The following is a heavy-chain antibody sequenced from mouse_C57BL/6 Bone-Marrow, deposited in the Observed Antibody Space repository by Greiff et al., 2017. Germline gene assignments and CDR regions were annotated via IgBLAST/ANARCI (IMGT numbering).Heavy chain of an antibody. CDR1: GYTFTSYW. CDR3: ARSGYYVVWYFDV. D-gene: IGHD2-3*01. J-gene: IGHJ1*03. Sequence: QVQLQQPGAELVMPGASVKLSCKASGYTFTSYWMHWVKQRPGQGLEWIGEIDPSDSYTNYNQKFKGKSTLTVDKSSSTAYMQLSSLTSEDSAVYYCARSGYYVVWYFDVWGTGTTVTVSS. V-gene: IGHV1-69*01. CDR2: IDPSDSYT.